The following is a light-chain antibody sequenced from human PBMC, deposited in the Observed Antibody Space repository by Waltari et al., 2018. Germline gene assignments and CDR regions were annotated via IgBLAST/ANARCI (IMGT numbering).Light chain of an antibody. CDR3: QQTYTAPYT. J-gene: IGKJ2*01. CDR2: SAH. CDR1: QTISTY. V-gene: IGKV1-39*01. Sequence: DVQMTQSPSSLSASVEDRVTITCRASQTISTYLHWYQQKAGKAPRLLIYSAHTLETGVPSRFSGSGSGTEFTLTISNLQPEDFAVYYCQQTYTAPYTFGQGTKLEIK.